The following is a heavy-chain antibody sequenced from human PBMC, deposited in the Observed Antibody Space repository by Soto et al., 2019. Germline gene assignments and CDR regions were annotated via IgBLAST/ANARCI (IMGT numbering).Heavy chain of an antibody. V-gene: IGHV2-70*01. CDR1: GFSLSRKGMS. D-gene: IGHD1-7*01. J-gene: IGHJ4*02. CDR2: IDWEEEK. CDR3: TRSTNWNYEYYFDY. Sequence: ESGPTLVNPKQTLILTCAFSGFSLSRKGMSVSWIRQPPGKALEFLALIDWEEEKFYSPSLRTRLTVSKDTSKSQVVLTLTNVDPVDTATYYWTRSTNWNYEYYFDYWGQGTLVTVSS.